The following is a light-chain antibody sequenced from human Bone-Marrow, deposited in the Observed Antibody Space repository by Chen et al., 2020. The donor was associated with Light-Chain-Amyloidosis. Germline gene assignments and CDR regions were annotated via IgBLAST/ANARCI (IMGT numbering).Light chain of an antibody. Sequence: SYELTQPPSVSVSPGQTARITCSGDDLPTQYAYWYQQKPGQAPVLVIHRDTERPSGISEPFSGSSSGTTATLTISGVQAEDEADYHCQSADSSGTYEVIFGGVTKLTVL. V-gene: IGLV3-25*03. CDR1: DLPTQY. CDR2: RDT. CDR3: QSADSSGTYEVI. J-gene: IGLJ2*01.